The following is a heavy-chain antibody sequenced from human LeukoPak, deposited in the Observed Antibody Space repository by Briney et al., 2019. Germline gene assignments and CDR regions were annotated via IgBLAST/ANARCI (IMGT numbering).Heavy chain of an antibody. CDR1: GGTFSSHA. Sequence: GASVKVSCKASGGTFSSHAISWVRQAPGQGLEWMGGIIPIFGTANYAQKFQGRVTITADESTSTAYMELSSLRSEDTAVYYCARGVNPGFDPWGQGTLVTVSS. J-gene: IGHJ5*02. CDR3: ARGVNPGFDP. V-gene: IGHV1-69*13. D-gene: IGHD3-10*01. CDR2: IIPIFGTA.